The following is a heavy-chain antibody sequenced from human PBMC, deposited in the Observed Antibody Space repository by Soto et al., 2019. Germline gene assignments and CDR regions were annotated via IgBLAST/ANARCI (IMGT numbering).Heavy chain of an antibody. Sequence: SETLSLTCTVSGGSISSYYWSWIRQPPGKGLEWIGYIYYSGSTNYNPSLKSRVTISVDTSKNQFSLKLSSVTAADTAVYYCARETRTRGIDYWGQGTLVTVSS. CDR2: IYYSGST. V-gene: IGHV4-59*01. CDR1: GGSISSYY. CDR3: ARETRTRGIDY. J-gene: IGHJ4*02. D-gene: IGHD3-16*01.